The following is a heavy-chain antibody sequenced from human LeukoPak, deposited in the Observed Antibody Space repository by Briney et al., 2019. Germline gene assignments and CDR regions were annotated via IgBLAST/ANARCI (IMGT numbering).Heavy chain of an antibody. J-gene: IGHJ4*02. Sequence: GGPLRLSCAASGFTVSSNYMTWVRQAPGKGLEWVSVIYSGGQKYDADSVKGRFTISRDNSKNILFLQMNSLRAEDTAVYYCARGIRGRYYLDYWGRGTLVTVSS. CDR3: ARGIRGRYYLDY. CDR1: GFTVSSNY. CDR2: IYSGGQK. V-gene: IGHV3-53*01.